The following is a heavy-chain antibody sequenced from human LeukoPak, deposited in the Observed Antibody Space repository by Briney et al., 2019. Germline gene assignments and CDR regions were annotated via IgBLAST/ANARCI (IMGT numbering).Heavy chain of an antibody. V-gene: IGHV1-69*04. J-gene: IGHJ4*02. CDR1: GGTFSTYG. CDR3: ARLPYRDGVAQDY. D-gene: IGHD3-16*02. Sequence: SVKVSCKASGGTFSTYGISWVRQAPGQGLEWMGRINPISGATDYAQKFQGRVTMTRDTSTSTVYMELSSLRSEDTAMYYCARLPYRDGVAQDYWGQGTLVTVSP. CDR2: INPISGAT.